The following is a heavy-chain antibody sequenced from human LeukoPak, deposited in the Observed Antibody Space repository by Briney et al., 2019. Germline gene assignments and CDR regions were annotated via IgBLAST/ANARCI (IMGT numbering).Heavy chain of an antibody. CDR3: ARNAGYSNGPIQRVSRQAPDY. Sequence: PGGSLRLSCAASGFTFSSYEMNWVRQAPGKGLEWVSSISSSSSYIYYADSVKGRLTISRDNAKNSLYLQMNSLRAEDTAVYYCARNAGYSNGPIQRVSRQAPDYWGQGTLVTVSS. CDR1: GFTFSSYE. D-gene: IGHD5-18*01. J-gene: IGHJ4*02. CDR2: ISSSSSYI. V-gene: IGHV3-21*01.